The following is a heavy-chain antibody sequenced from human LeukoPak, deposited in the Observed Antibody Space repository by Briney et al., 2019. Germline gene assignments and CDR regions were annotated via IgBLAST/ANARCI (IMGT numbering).Heavy chain of an antibody. V-gene: IGHV4-30-4*02. Sequence: SETLSLTCTVSGGSISSGDYYWSWIRQPPGKGLEWIGYIYYSGSTYYNPSLKSRVTISVDTSKNQFSLKLSSVTAADTAVYYCASAGDITMRGDNWFDPWGQGTLVTVSS. J-gene: IGHJ5*02. CDR3: ASAGDITMRGDNWFDP. CDR2: IYYSGST. D-gene: IGHD3-22*01. CDR1: GGSISSGDYY.